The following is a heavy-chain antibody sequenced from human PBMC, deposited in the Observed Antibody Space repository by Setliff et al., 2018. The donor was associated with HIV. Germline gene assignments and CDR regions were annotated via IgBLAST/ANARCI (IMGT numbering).Heavy chain of an antibody. CDR1: GYSIRSGYY. J-gene: IGHJ4*02. D-gene: IGHD1-1*01. CDR2: MFRTGTS. Sequence: SETLSLTCAVSGYSIRSGYYWGWIRQSPGKGLEWIGSMFRTGTSYYNPSLTSRVTISQDTSKNQFSLELTSVTAADTAVYYCATVDGTRYLDYWGQVKLVTVSS. V-gene: IGHV4-38-2*01. CDR3: ATVDGTRYLDY.